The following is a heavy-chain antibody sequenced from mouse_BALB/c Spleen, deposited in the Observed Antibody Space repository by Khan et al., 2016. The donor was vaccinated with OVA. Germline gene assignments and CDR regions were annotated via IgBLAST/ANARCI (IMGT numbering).Heavy chain of an antibody. CDR1: GYTFTDFA. CDR2: ISTYYGDV. J-gene: IGHJ3*01. V-gene: IGHV1S137*01. CDR3: VRGSGKSRFAY. D-gene: IGHD1-3*01. Sequence: QVQLQQSGAELVRPGVSVRISCKGSGYTFTDFAMHWVKQSHAKSLEWLGVISTYYGDVDYNHKFRDKATRTVDKSSSTAYMELAGLTSEDSAIYCCVRGSGKSRFAYWGQGTLVTVSA.